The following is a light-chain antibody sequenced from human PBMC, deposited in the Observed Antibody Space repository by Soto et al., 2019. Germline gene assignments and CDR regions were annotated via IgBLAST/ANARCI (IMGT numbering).Light chain of an antibody. CDR3: QHYNSYSEA. CDR1: QTISSW. J-gene: IGKJ1*01. V-gene: IGKV1-5*03. CDR2: KAS. Sequence: DIHITQSPSTLSGCVGDRVTITCRASQTISSWLAWYQQKPGKAPKLLIYKASTLKSGVPSRFSGSGSGTEFTLTISSLQPDDFATYYCQHYNSYSEAFGQGTKVDIK.